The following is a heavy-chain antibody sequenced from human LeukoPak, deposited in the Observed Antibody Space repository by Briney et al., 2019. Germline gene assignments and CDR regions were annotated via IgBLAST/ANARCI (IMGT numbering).Heavy chain of an antibody. CDR3: ALSSKDSVLVPTAREGFDS. J-gene: IGHJ4*02. CDR1: GYTFTGYY. Sequence: ASVKVSCKASGYTFTGYYMHWVRQAPGQGLEWMGWINPNSGGTKYAHKFQGRVTMTRDTSISTVYMEVNTLRSDDTAVYYCALSSKDSVLVPTAREGFDSWGQGTLVTVSS. CDR2: INPNSGGT. V-gene: IGHV1-2*02. D-gene: IGHD2-2*01.